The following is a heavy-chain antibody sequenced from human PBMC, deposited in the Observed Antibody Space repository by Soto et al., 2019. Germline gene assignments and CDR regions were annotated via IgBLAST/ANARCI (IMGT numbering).Heavy chain of an antibody. J-gene: IGHJ2*01. D-gene: IGHD3-10*01. CDR2: ISAYNGNT. CDR1: GYTFTSYG. Sequence: ASVKVSCKASGYTFTSYGISWVRQAPGQGLEWMGWISAYNGNTNYAQKLQGRVTMTTDTSTSTAYMELRSLRSDDTAVYYCARDRYYYGSGSYPFDLWGRGTLVTVSS. CDR3: ARDRYYYGSGSYPFDL. V-gene: IGHV1-18*01.